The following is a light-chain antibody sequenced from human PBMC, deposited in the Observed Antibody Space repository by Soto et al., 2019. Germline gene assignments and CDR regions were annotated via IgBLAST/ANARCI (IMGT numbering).Light chain of an antibody. CDR2: LSD. V-gene: IGKV2-28*01. CDR3: MQSIQTPFT. Sequence: ESVMTQSPLSLPVTPGEPASISCRSSQSLLHNNGYKYLDWYLQKPGQSRHLLFYLSDNRACGVPDRFSASGSGTVITLAISRVEADDVGVYCCMQSIQTPFTFGPGTTVDIK. CDR1: QSLLHNNGYKY. J-gene: IGKJ3*01.